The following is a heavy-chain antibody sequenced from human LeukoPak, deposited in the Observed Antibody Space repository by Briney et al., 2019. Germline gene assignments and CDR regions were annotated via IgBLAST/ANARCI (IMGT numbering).Heavy chain of an antibody. CDR3: ARIPPSDSTLSYYFDH. CDR1: GFSLGTSGMC. V-gene: IGHV2-70*11. J-gene: IGHJ4*02. D-gene: IGHD2-21*02. Sequence: SGPALVKPTQTLTLTCTFSGFSLGTSGMCVSWIRQPPGKALEWLARIDWTDDKYYSTSLRTRLTISKDTSKNQVVLMMTNMDPVDTATYYCARIPPSDSTLSYYFDHWGQGILVTVSS. CDR2: IDWTDDK.